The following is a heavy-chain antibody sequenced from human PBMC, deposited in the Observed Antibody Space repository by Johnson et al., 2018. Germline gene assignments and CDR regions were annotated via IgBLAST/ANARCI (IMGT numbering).Heavy chain of an antibody. CDR1: GDSVSRNSAA. V-gene: IGHV6-1*01. CDR2: TYYRSKWYN. Sequence: QVQLQESGPGLVKPSQTXSLTCAISGDSVSRNSAAWNWIRQSPSRGLEWLGRTYYRSKWYNDYAVTVKSRITINPATSKNQFSLHLNSVTPEATAVYYCARTNEPSGDRVFDLWGRGTLVTVSS. D-gene: IGHD7-27*01. J-gene: IGHJ2*01. CDR3: ARTNEPSGDRVFDL.